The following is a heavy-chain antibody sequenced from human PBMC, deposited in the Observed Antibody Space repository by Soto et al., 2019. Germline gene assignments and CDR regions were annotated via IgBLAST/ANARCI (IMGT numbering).Heavy chain of an antibody. Sequence: QVQLQESGPGLVKPSQTLSLTCTVSGGSISSGDYYWSWIRQPPGKGLEWIGYIYYSGSTYYNPSXXSXVXXSVDTSKNQFSLKLSSVTATDTAVYYCARGGEFDYWGQGTLVTVSS. CDR3: ARGGEFDY. V-gene: IGHV4-30-4*01. CDR1: GGSISSGDYY. D-gene: IGHD2-21*01. J-gene: IGHJ4*02. CDR2: IYYSGST.